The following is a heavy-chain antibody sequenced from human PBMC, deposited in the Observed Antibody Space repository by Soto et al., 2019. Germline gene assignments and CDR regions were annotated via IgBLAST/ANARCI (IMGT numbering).Heavy chain of an antibody. V-gene: IGHV4-4*02. J-gene: IGHJ4*02. D-gene: IGHD1-7*01. Sequence: QVQLQESGPGLVKPSGTLSLTCAVSGGSFTSNNWWTWVRQPPGQGLEWIGEIYRTGSTNYNPSLKSRVTISLDKCENQCSLKVTSLTAAETAVYYCASRDPGTSVDYWGQGTLVTVSS. CDR2: IYRTGST. CDR3: ASRDPGTSVDY. CDR1: GGSFTSNNW.